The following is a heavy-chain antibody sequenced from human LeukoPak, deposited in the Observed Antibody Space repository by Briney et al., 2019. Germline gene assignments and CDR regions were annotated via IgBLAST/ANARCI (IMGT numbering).Heavy chain of an antibody. V-gene: IGHV4-59*01. CDR2: IYYSGST. J-gene: IGHJ4*02. D-gene: IGHD6-19*01. CDR3: AREYSSGWLDY. CDR1: GGSISSYY. Sequence: SETLSLTCTVSGGSISSYYWSWLRQPPGKGLEWIGYIYYSGSTNYNPSLKSRVTISVDTSKNQFSLKLSSVTAADTAVYYCAREYSSGWLDYWGQGTLVTVSS.